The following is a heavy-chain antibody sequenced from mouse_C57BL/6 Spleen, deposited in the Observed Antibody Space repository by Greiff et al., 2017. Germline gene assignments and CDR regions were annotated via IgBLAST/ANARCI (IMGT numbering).Heavy chain of an antibody. D-gene: IGHD1-1*01. CDR2: ISDGGSYT. Sequence: EVQGVESGGGLVKPGGSLKLSCAASGFTFSSYAMSWVRQTPEKRLEWVATISDGGSYTYYPDNVKGRFTISRDNAKNNLYLQMSHLKSEDTAMYYCAREEGHYYGSSPFAYWGQGTLVTVSA. J-gene: IGHJ3*01. CDR3: AREEGHYYGSSPFAY. V-gene: IGHV5-4*01. CDR1: GFTFSSYA.